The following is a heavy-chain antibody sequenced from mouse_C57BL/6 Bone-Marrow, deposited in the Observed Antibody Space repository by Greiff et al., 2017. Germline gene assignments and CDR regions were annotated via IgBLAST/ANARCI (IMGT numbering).Heavy chain of an antibody. V-gene: IGHV14-2*01. CDR2: IDPEDGET. J-gene: IGHJ3*01. CDR3: ARSPIYYCDSSQFAY. D-gene: IGHD1-1*01. CDR1: GFNIKDYY. Sequence: VQLQQSGAELVKPGASVKLSCTASGFNIKDYYMHWVKQRTEQGLEWIGRIDPEDGETKSDPKFQGKATITAEKSSNTASLQLSLLSSEDTAVYYCARSPIYYCDSSQFAYWGQGTLVTVSA.